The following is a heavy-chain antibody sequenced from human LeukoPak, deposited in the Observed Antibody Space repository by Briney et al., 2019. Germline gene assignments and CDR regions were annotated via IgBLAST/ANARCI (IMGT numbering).Heavy chain of an antibody. CDR3: AKLSMITMIVVTLDY. CDR1: GFTFSSYA. D-gene: IGHD3-22*01. V-gene: IGHV3-23*01. J-gene: IGHJ4*02. CDR2: ISGSGGST. Sequence: GGSLRLSCAASGFTFSSYAMSWVRQAPGKGLEWVSAISGSGGSTYYADSVKGRFTISRENSKNTLYLQMNSLRAEDTAVYYCAKLSMITMIVVTLDYWGQGTLVTVSS.